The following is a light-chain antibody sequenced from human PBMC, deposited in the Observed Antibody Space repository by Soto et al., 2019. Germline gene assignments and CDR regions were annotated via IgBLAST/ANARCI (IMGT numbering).Light chain of an antibody. V-gene: IGKV3-11*01. CDR3: QQRSDWPLT. J-gene: IGKJ5*01. CDR1: QSVTSY. Sequence: EVVLTQSPATLSFSPGERCTLSCRSSQSVTSYLAWYQQKPGQAPRLLIYDVSNRASGIPARFSGSGSETDFTLTISSLEPEDFAVYYCQQRSDWPLTFGQGTRLEIK. CDR2: DVS.